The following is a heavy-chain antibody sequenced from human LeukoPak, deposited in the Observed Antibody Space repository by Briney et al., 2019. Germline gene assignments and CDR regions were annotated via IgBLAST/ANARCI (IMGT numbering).Heavy chain of an antibody. CDR1: GFTFSNYG. Sequence: PGGSLRLPCAASGFTFSNYGIHWVRQAPGKGLEWVTVISFDGGDIYYADSVKGRFTISRDNSKNTLYLQMNSLRPEDTAVYYCAKDAARVSADYYFDYWGQGTLVTVSS. D-gene: IGHD2-2*01. J-gene: IGHJ4*02. CDR2: ISFDGGDI. CDR3: AKDAARVSADYYFDY. V-gene: IGHV3-30*18.